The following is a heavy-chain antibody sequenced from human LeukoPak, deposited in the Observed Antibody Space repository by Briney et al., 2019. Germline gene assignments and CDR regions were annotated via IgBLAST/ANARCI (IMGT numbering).Heavy chain of an antibody. CDR2: ISSNGGST. J-gene: IGHJ6*02. CDR3: VNDSGGLPLYGMDV. Sequence: GGSLRLSCSASGFTFSSYAMHWVRQAPGKGLDYVSAISSNGGSTYYADSVEGRFTISRDNSKNTLHLQMSSLRAEDTAVYYCVNDSGGLPLYGMDVWGQGTTVTVSS. V-gene: IGHV3-64D*09. D-gene: IGHD5-12*01. CDR1: GFTFSSYA.